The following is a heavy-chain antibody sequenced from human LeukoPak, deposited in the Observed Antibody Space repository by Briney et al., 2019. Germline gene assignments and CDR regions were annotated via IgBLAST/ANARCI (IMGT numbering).Heavy chain of an antibody. J-gene: IGHJ4*02. V-gene: IGHV3-7*01. CDR2: IKEDGSEK. CDR1: GFTFSSYW. D-gene: IGHD6-19*01. CDR3: ARALAVAGTGY. Sequence: GGSLRLSCAGSGFTFSSYWMSWVRQAPGKGLEWVANIKEDGSEKYYVDSVKGRFTISRDNAKDSLYLQMNSLRVEDTAVYYCARALAVAGTGYWGQGTLVTVSS.